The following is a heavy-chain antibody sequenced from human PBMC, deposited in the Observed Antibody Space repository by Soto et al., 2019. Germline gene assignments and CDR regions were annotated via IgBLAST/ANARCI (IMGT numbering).Heavy chain of an antibody. Sequence: GVSLRLSCAASGFTFSSYWISWVRQAPGKGLEWVANIKQDGSEKYYVDSVKGRFTISRDNAKNSLYLQMNSLRAEDTAVYYCARDREVNWFDPWGQGNLVTVSS. V-gene: IGHV3-7*01. CDR1: GFTFSSYW. D-gene: IGHD3-10*01. CDR3: ARDREVNWFDP. CDR2: IKQDGSEK. J-gene: IGHJ5*02.